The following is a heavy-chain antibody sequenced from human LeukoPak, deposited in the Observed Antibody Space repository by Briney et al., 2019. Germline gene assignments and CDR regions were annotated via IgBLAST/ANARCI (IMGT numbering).Heavy chain of an antibody. CDR1: GFPFSGYW. Sequence: PGGSLRLSCAASGFPFSGYWMDWVRQAPGKGMEWVANINQDGSTQYYAASVKGRFTISRDNAESSLYLQMNILRAEDTAVYYCSRSLDYLSQGALVTVSS. CDR3: SRSLDY. CDR2: INQDGSTQ. V-gene: IGHV3-7*01. J-gene: IGHJ4*02.